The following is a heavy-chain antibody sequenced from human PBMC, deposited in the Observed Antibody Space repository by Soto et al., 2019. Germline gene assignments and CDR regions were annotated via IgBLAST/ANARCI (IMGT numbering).Heavy chain of an antibody. J-gene: IGHJ4*02. D-gene: IGHD6-25*01. CDR2: ISYDGNTK. CDR3: AREVGLGVAAAGYFDS. V-gene: IGHV3-30*04. CDR1: GFTFSNYP. Sequence: QVHLAESGGGVVQPGRSLRLSCAASGFTFSNYPMNWVRQAPGKGLEWVAVISYDGNTKHYADSVKGRCTISRDNPRNTLYLQMTSMRVEETAVYYCAREVGLGVAAAGYFDSWGQGAQVTVSS.